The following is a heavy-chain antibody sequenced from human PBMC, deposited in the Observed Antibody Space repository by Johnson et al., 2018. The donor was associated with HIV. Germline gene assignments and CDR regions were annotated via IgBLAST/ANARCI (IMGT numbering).Heavy chain of an antibody. J-gene: IGHJ3*02. Sequence: QVQLVESGGGVVQPGRSPRLSCAASGFTFSSYDMHWVRQAPGKGLEWVAFIRYDGSNKYYVDSVKGRFTISRDNSKNTFYLQMNSLRGDDTAVYYCAKDPTDFGADWAFDIWGQGTMVTVSS. D-gene: IGHD3-10*01. V-gene: IGHV3-30*02. CDR2: IRYDGSNK. CDR1: GFTFSSYD. CDR3: AKDPTDFGADWAFDI.